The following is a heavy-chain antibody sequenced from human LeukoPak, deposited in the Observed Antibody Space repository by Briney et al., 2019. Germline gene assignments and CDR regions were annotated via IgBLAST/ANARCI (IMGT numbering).Heavy chain of an antibody. J-gene: IGHJ5*02. CDR3: ARSREMVPEWLDP. CDR2: INPSGGST. Sequence: ASVKVSCKASGYTFTNYYMHWVRQAPGQGLEWMGIINPSGGSTSYAQKFQGRVTVTRVTSTRTVYMELNSLKSEDTAVYHCARSREMVPEWLDPWGQGTLVTVSS. CDR1: GYTFTNYY. V-gene: IGHV1-46*01. D-gene: IGHD5-24*01.